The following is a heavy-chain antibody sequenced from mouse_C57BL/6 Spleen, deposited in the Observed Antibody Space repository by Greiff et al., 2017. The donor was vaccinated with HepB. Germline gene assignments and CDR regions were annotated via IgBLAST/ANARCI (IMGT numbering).Heavy chain of an antibody. D-gene: IGHD1-1*01. V-gene: IGHV1-59*01. CDR3: ARKDYYGSSSHFDY. CDR1: GYTFTSYW. Sequence: VQLQQPGAELVRPGTSVKLSCKASGYTFTSYWMHWVKQRPGQGLEWIGVIDPSDSYTNYNQKFKGKATLTVDTSSSTAYMQLSSLTSEDSAVYYCARKDYYGSSSHFDYWGQGTTLTVSS. J-gene: IGHJ2*01. CDR2: IDPSDSYT.